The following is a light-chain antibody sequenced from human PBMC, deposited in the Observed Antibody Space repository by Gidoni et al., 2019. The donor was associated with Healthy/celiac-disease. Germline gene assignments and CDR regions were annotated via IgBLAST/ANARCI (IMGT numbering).Light chain of an antibody. CDR1: QSVSSSY. V-gene: IGKV3-20*01. J-gene: IGKJ1*01. CDR3: QQYGSSPPTT. Sequence: EIVLTQSPGTLSLSPGERATLSCRASQSVSSSYLAWYQQKPGQAPRLLIYGASSRATGIPDRFSGNGSGTDFTLTISRLEPEDFAVYYCQQYGSSPPTTFGQGTKVEIK. CDR2: GAS.